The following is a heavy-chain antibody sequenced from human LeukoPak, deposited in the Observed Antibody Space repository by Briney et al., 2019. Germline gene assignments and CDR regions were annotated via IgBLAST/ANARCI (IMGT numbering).Heavy chain of an antibody. CDR2: ITDSSTST. D-gene: IGHD6-19*01. Sequence: GGSLRLSCAASGFTFNNYVMNWVRQAPGKGLEWVSAITDSSTSTYYADSVKGRFTISRDNSKNTLYLQMNSLRAEDTAVYYCAKDRIAVVPEVMDYWGQGTLVTVSS. J-gene: IGHJ4*02. CDR1: GFTFNNYV. V-gene: IGHV3-23*01. CDR3: AKDRIAVVPEVMDY.